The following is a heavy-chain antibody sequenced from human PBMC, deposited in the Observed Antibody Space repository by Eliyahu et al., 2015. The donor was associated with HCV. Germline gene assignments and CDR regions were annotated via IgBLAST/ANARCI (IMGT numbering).Heavy chain of an antibody. CDR2: ISSSSSYT. CDR1: GFTFSDYY. D-gene: IGHD6-6*01. CDR3: ATYSSSSGLHY. V-gene: IGHV3-11*06. Sequence: QVQLVESGGGLVKPGGSLRLSCAAXGFTFSDYYMSWIRQAPGKGLEWVSYISSSSSYTNYADSVKGRFTISRDNAKNSLYLQMNSLRAEDTAVYYCATYSSSSGLHYWGQGTLVTVSS. J-gene: IGHJ4*02.